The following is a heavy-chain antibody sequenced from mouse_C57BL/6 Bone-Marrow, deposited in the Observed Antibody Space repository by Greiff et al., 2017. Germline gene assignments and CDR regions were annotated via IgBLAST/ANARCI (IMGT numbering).Heavy chain of an antibody. V-gene: IGHV5-17*01. J-gene: IGHJ4*01. Sequence: EVKLLESGGGLVKPGGSLKLSCAASGFTFSDYGMHWVRQAPGKGLEWVAYISRGSSTIYYADTVKGRFTISRDNAKNTLFLHMTSLRSEDTAMYYCTRRPLVDYWGQGTSVTVSS. CDR3: TRRPLVDY. CDR1: GFTFSDYG. CDR2: ISRGSSTI.